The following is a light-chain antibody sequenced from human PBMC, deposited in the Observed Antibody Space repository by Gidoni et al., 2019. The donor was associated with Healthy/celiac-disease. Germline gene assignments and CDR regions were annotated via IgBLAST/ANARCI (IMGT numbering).Light chain of an antibody. Sequence: DIQMTESPSALSASVGARVTITCRVSQSISSWLAWYQQQPGKAPKLLIYKASSLESGVPSRFSGSGSGTEFTLTISSLHPDDFATYYCQQYNSYWTFGQGTKVEIK. J-gene: IGKJ1*01. V-gene: IGKV1-5*03. CDR2: KAS. CDR3: QQYNSYWT. CDR1: QSISSW.